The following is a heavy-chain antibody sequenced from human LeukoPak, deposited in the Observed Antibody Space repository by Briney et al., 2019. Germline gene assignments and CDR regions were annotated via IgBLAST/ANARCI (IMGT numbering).Heavy chain of an antibody. CDR3: AASPVGLPGNWFDP. D-gene: IGHD1-26*01. J-gene: IGHJ5*02. Sequence: SETLSLTCTVYGGSFSNKYNYWSWIRQPPGKGLEWIGSIYYSGGTYYNPSLKSRVTISVDTSKNQFSLKVTSVTAADTAVYYCAASPVGLPGNWFDPWGQGSLVTVSS. V-gene: IGHV4-39*01. CDR2: IYYSGGT. CDR1: GGSFSNKYNY.